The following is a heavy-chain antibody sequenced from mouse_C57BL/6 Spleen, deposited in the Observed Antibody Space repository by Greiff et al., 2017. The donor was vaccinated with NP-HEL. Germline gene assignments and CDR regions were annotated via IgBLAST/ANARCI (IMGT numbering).Heavy chain of an antibody. CDR1: GFSFTSYG. V-gene: IGHV2-2*01. Sequence: QVQLQQSGPGLVQPSQSLSITCTVSGFSFTSYGVHWVRQSPGKGLEWLGVIWSGGSTDYNAAFISRPSIFNVNSKSKVFFKMNSLQADDTAIYYCARRNSNYEAMDYWGQGTSVTVSS. D-gene: IGHD2-5*01. J-gene: IGHJ4*01. CDR3: ARRNSNYEAMDY. CDR2: IWSGGST.